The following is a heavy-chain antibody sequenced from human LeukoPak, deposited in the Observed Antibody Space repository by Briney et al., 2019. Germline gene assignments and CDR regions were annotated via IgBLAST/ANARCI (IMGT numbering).Heavy chain of an antibody. CDR3: ATHIFYYFDY. J-gene: IGHJ4*02. CDR1: GFTFSNSW. CDR2: IKQDESEK. Sequence: GGSLRLSCAASGFTFSNSWMTWVRQAPGKGLEWVANIKQDESEKYYVDSVKGRFTISRDNAKNSLYLQMSSLRAEDTAVYYCATHIFYYFDYWGQGTLVTVSS. V-gene: IGHV3-7*01.